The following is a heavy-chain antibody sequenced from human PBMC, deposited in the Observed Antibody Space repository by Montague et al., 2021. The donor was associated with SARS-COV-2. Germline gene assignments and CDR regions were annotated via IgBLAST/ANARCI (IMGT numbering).Heavy chain of an antibody. CDR1: GGSISSGSYY. J-gene: IGHJ5*02. Sequence: SETLSLTCTVSGGSISSGSYYWGWIRQPPGKGLEWIGSNYYSGSTNYNPTIKGRVTISVDTSKNKFSLKLSSVTAADTAVYYCARTEIQVWSRRWFDPWGQGTLVTVSS. D-gene: IGHD5-18*01. CDR2: NYYSGST. CDR3: ARTEIQVWSRRWFDP. V-gene: IGHV4-39*01.